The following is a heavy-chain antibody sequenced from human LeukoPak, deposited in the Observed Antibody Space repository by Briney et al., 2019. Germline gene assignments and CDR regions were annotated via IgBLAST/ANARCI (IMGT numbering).Heavy chain of an antibody. Sequence: GGSLRLSCAASGFTFSSYAMSWVRQAPGKGLECVSAISGSGRRTYYADSVKGRFTISRDNSKNTLYLQMNSLRAEDTAVYYCAKFYGSGSRRDYWGQGTLVTVSS. J-gene: IGHJ4*02. D-gene: IGHD3-10*01. CDR2: ISGSGRRT. V-gene: IGHV3-23*01. CDR1: GFTFSSYA. CDR3: AKFYGSGSRRDY.